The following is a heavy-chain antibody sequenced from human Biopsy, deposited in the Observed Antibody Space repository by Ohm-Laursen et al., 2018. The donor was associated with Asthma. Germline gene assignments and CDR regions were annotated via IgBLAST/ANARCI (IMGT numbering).Heavy chain of an antibody. CDR3: ARGPNYHGSGRAPIGMDV. D-gene: IGHD3-10*01. Sequence: SDTLSLTWTVPGGSVSTGSYYWSWIRQPPGKGLEWLGYIYYTGSDNYNPSLKSRVTISVDTSKNQFSLRLNSVTAADTAVYYCARGPNYHGSGRAPIGMDVWGQGTTVTVSS. CDR2: IYYTGSD. CDR1: GGSVSTGSYY. J-gene: IGHJ6*02. V-gene: IGHV4-61*01.